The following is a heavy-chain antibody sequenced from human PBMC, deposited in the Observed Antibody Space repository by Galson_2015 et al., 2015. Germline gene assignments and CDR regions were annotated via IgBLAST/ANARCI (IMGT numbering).Heavy chain of an antibody. D-gene: IGHD4-23*01. J-gene: IGHJ3*02. CDR2: IWYDGSNK. CDR1: GFTFSSYG. V-gene: IGHV3-33*08. Sequence: SLRLSCAASGFTFSSYGMHWVRQAPGKGLEWVAVIWYDGSNKYYADSVKGRFTISRDNSKNTLYLQMNSLRAEDTAVYYCARTLYGGNDAFDIWGQGTMVTVSS. CDR3: ARTLYGGNDAFDI.